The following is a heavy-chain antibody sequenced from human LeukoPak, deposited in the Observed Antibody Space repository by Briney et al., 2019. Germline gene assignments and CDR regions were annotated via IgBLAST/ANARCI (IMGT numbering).Heavy chain of an antibody. J-gene: IGHJ6*03. CDR2: IYHSGST. CDR3: AGGYSYGYYYYYYMDV. V-gene: IGHV4-4*02. CDR1: GASISSNYW. D-gene: IGHD5-18*01. Sequence: PSETLSLTCAVSGASISSNYWWSWVRQPPGKGLEWIGEIYHSGSTIYKPSLKSRVTVSVDKSKNQFSLKLSSVTAADTAVYYCAGGYSYGYYYYYYMDVWGKGTTVTISS.